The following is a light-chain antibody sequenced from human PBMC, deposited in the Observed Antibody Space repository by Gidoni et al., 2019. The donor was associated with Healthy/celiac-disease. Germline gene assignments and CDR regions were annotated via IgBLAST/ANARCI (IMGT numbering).Light chain of an antibody. J-gene: IGKJ1*01. CDR2: GAS. CDR1: LSVSSSY. Sequence: EIVLTQSPGTLSLSPGDRATLSCRASLSVSSSYLAWYQQKPGQAPRLLIYGASSRATGIPDRFSGSGSGTDFTLTISRLAPEDFAVYYCQQYGSSPRTFXQXTKVXIK. CDR3: QQYGSSPRT. V-gene: IGKV3-20*01.